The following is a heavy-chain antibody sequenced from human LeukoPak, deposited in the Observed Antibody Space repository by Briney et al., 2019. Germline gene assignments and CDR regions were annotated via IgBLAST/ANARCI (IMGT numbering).Heavy chain of an antibody. CDR3: ARDPSYDSSGYPNWFDS. CDR2: ISAYNGNT. D-gene: IGHD3-22*01. CDR1: GYTFTSYG. J-gene: IGHJ5*01. V-gene: IGHV1-18*01. Sequence: ASVKVSCKASGYTFTSYGITWVRLAPGQGLEWMGWISAYNGNTNYAQMFQGRVIMTTDTSTNTAYMELRSLRADDTAMYYCARDPSYDSSGYPNWFDSWGQGTLVTVSS.